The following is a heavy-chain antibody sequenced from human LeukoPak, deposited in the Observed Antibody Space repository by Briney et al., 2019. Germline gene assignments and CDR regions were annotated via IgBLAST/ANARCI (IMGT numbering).Heavy chain of an antibody. V-gene: IGHV3-21*01. D-gene: IGHD3-22*01. Sequence: PGGSLRLSCAASGFTFSRYSMNWVRQAPGKGLEWVSSITSSSSYIYYADSVKGRFTISRDNAKNSLYLQMNSLRAEDTAVYYCARHVVAVGFDYWGQGTLVTVSS. J-gene: IGHJ4*02. CDR2: ITSSSSYI. CDR3: ARHVVAVGFDY. CDR1: GFTFSRYS.